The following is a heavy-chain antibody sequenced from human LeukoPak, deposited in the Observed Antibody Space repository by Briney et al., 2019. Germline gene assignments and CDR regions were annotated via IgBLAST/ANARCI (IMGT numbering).Heavy chain of an antibody. V-gene: IGHV3-7*03. CDR2: INSDGSEG. CDR3: ARSSYSSSSSV. Sequence: LRLSCAVSGFTFSGFWMSWSRQAPGKGLEWVASINSDGSEGYYADVVKGRFTISRDNAKNSLYLQINSLRAEDTAVYYCARSSYSSSSSVWGQGTMVTVSS. J-gene: IGHJ3*01. D-gene: IGHD6-6*01. CDR1: GFTFSGFW.